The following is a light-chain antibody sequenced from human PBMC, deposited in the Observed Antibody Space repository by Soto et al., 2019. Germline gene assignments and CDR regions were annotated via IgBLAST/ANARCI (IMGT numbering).Light chain of an antibody. V-gene: IGLV2-23*01. CDR3: QSYDNSLLAYV. CDR2: EAS. J-gene: IGLJ2*01. CDR1: SSDVGSYYL. Sequence: QSALTQPASVSGSPGQSITISCTGTSSDVGSYYLVTWYQQYPGKAPKLMIYEASKRPSGVSNRFSGSKSGNTASLTISGLQAEDEADYYCQSYDNSLLAYVFGGGTKVTVL.